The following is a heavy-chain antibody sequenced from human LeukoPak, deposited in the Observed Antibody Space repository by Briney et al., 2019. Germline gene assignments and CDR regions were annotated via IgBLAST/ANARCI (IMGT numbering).Heavy chain of an antibody. D-gene: IGHD2-8*01. CDR1: GFTFSNSW. CDR3: GGVFDF. V-gene: IGHV3-74*01. CDR2: IKEDGTTT. Sequence: PGGSLRLSCAASGFTFSNSWTHWVRQAPGKGLMWVSGIKEDGTTTFYADSVKGRFSISIDSANNTLYLQMNSLTVDDSGVYYCGGVFDFWGQGALVTVSS. J-gene: IGHJ4*02.